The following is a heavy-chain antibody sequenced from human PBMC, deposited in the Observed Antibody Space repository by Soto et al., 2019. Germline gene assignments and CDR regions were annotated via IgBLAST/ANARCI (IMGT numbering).Heavy chain of an antibody. J-gene: IGHJ6*02. Sequence: QVQLVQSGAEVKKPGSSVKVSCKASGGTFSSYAISWVRQAPEQGLEWMGGIIPIFGTANYAQKFQGRVTITADESTSTAYMELSSLRSEDTAVYYCARVKVRTMVRGSPNYGMDVWGQGTTVTVSS. V-gene: IGHV1-69*01. D-gene: IGHD3-10*01. CDR3: ARVKVRTMVRGSPNYGMDV. CDR1: GGTFSSYA. CDR2: IIPIFGTA.